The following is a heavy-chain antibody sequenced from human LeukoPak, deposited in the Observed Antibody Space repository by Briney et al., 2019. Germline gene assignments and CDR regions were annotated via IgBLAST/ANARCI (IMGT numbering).Heavy chain of an antibody. CDR2: INPNSGGT. CDR1: GYTFTCYY. CDR3: ARGQNLRMGAPPGY. Sequence: ASVKVSCKASGYTFTCYYMHWVRQAPGQGLEWMGWINPNSGGTNYAQKFQGRVTMTRDTSISTAYMELSRLRSDDTAVYYCARGQNLRMGAPPGYWGQGTLVTVSS. V-gene: IGHV1-2*02. J-gene: IGHJ4*02. D-gene: IGHD1-26*01.